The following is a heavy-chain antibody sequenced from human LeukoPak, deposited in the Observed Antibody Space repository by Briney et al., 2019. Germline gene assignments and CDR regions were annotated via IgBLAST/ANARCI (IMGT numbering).Heavy chain of an antibody. V-gene: IGHV3-30*02. Sequence: GGSLRLSCVASGFTLSRNGMHWVRQAPGKGLEWVAFIRFDGSHRYYTDSVKGRFTISRDNSKDILYLQMNSLRTEDTAVYSCARDRGGSLFDYWGQGTLVTVSS. CDR3: ARDRGGSLFDY. CDR2: IRFDGSHR. D-gene: IGHD1-26*01. J-gene: IGHJ4*02. CDR1: GFTLSRNG.